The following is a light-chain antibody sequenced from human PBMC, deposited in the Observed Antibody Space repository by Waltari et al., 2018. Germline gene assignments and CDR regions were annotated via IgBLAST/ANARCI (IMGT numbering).Light chain of an antibody. V-gene: IGKV4-1*01. CDR3: DEYHSDDT. CDR2: CAS. J-gene: IGKJ2*01. Sequence: DIVMTQSPDSLAVSLGERATINCKSSQRVLYSSNNKNYLAWYQQKPGQPPKLPIYCASTRESGVPDRFRDSGSGTDLTPAIRRLQAEDVAVYYCDEYHSDDTFGQETKLEI. CDR1: QRVLYSSNNKNY.